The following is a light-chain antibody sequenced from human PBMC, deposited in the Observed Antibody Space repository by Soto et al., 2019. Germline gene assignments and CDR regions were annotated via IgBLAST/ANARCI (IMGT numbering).Light chain of an antibody. CDR3: QQRLHWPIT. V-gene: IGKV3-11*01. CDR2: DAS. CDR1: QTVGRY. Sequence: EIVLTQSPATLSLSPGDRVTLSCRASQTVGRYLSWYQHSPGQAPRLLVYDASNRATGIPSRFSGSGSETDFTLTISSLEPEDFAIYYCQQRLHWPITFGQGTRLEI. J-gene: IGKJ5*01.